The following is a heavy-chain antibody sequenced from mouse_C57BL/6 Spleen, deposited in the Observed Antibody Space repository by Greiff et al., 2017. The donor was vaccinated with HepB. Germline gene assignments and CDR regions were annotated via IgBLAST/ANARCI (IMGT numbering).Heavy chain of an antibody. D-gene: IGHD2-5*01. CDR3: ASPDSIYGNYFDY. J-gene: IGHJ2*01. CDR1: GFTFSDYG. Sequence: EVKLMESGGGLVKPGGSLKLSCAASGFTFSDYGMHWVRQAPEKGLEWVAYISSGSSTIYYADTVKGRFTISRDNAKNTLFLQMTSLRSEDTAMYYCASPDSIYGNYFDYWGQGTTLTVSS. CDR2: ISSGSSTI. V-gene: IGHV5-17*01.